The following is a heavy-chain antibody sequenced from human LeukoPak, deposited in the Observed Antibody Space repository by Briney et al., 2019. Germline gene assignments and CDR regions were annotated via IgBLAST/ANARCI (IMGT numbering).Heavy chain of an antibody. J-gene: IGHJ4*02. V-gene: IGHV4-59*01. CDR3: ARGIESYGDYGY. CDR1: GGSISGSY. Sequence: PSETLSLTCTVSGGSISGSYWSWIRQPPGRGLEWIAYMYNSGSTNYNPSLKSRVTISIDTSKNQFSLKLSSLTAADTAIYYCARGIESYGDYGYWGQGILVTVSS. D-gene: IGHD4-17*01. CDR2: MYNSGST.